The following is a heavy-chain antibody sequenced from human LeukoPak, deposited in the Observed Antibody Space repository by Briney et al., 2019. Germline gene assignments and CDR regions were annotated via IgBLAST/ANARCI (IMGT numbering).Heavy chain of an antibody. J-gene: IGHJ4*02. CDR3: ARDIPSIYYYDSSGYYYGFDY. Sequence: ASVKVSCKASGYTFTSYGISWVRQAPGQGLEWMGWISAYNGNTNYAQKLQGRVTMTTDTSTSTAYMELRSLRSDDTAVYYCARDIPSIYYYDSSGYYYGFDYWGQGTLVTVSS. CDR1: GYTFTSYG. V-gene: IGHV1-18*01. CDR2: ISAYNGNT. D-gene: IGHD3-22*01.